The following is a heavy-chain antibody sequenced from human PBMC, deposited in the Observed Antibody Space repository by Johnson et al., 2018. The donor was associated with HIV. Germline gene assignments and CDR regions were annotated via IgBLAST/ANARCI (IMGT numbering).Heavy chain of an antibody. CDR2: IGTAGDT. CDR1: GFTFSSYD. CDR3: ARGAPSGNYYVDAFDL. Sequence: MQLVESGGGVVRPGGSLRLSCAASGFTFSSYDMHWVRQATGKGLEWVSAIGTAGDTYYPGSVKGRFTISRENAKTTLYLQMNSLRDEDTAVYYCARGAPSGNYYVDAFDLWGQGTMVIVSS. V-gene: IGHV3-13*01. D-gene: IGHD1-26*01. J-gene: IGHJ3*01.